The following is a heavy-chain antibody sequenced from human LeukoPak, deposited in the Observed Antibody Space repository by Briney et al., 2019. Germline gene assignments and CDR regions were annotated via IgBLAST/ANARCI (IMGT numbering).Heavy chain of an antibody. D-gene: IGHD3-22*01. CDR3: AKVYDSSGYYDRNRRGKFDY. Sequence: PGRSLRLSCAASGFSFSDHGMHWVRQAPGKGLEWVAVISYDGSNKYYADSVKGRFTISRDNSKNTLYLQMNSLRAEDTAVYYCAKVYDSSGYYDRNRRGKFDYWGQGTLVTVSS. CDR1: GFSFSDHG. CDR2: ISYDGSNK. V-gene: IGHV3-30*18. J-gene: IGHJ4*02.